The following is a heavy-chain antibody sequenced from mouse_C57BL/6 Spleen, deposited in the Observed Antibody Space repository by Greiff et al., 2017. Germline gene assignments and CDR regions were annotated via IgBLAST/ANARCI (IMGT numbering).Heavy chain of an antibody. D-gene: IGHD2-4*01. J-gene: IGHJ2*01. Sequence: EVNVVESGGGLVKPGGSLKLSCAASGFTFSDYGMHWVRQAPEKGLEWVAYISSGSSTIYYADTVKGRFTISRDNAKNTLFLQMTSLRSEDTAMYYCARAYYDYDGYFDYWGQGTTLTVSS. CDR2: ISSGSSTI. CDR1: GFTFSDYG. V-gene: IGHV5-17*01. CDR3: ARAYYDYDGYFDY.